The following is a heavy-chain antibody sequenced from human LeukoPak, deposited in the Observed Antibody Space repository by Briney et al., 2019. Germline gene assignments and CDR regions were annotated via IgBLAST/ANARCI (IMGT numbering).Heavy chain of an antibody. CDR3: ARALYTIFGVVTPNNWFDP. J-gene: IGHJ5*02. D-gene: IGHD3-3*01. CDR2: INPSGGST. V-gene: IGHV1-46*01. Sequence: ASVKVSCKASGYTFTSYYMHWVRQAPGQGLEWMGIINPSGGSTSYAQKFQGRVTITRDTSASTAYMELSSLRSEDTAVYYCARALYTIFGVVTPNNWFDPWGQGTLVTVSS. CDR1: GYTFTSYY.